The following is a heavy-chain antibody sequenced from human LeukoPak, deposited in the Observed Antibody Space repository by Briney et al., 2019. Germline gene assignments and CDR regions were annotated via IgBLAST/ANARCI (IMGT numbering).Heavy chain of an antibody. V-gene: IGHV3-30*03. Sequence: GGSLRLSCAASGFTFSSYGMHWVRQAPGKGLEWVAVISYDGSNKYYADSVKGRFTISRDNSKNTLYLQMNSLRSEDTAVYYCARAFPNRYSYGTRGSFFDYWGQGTLVTVSS. J-gene: IGHJ4*02. D-gene: IGHD5-18*01. CDR3: ARAFPNRYSYGTRGSFFDY. CDR1: GFTFSSYG. CDR2: ISYDGSNK.